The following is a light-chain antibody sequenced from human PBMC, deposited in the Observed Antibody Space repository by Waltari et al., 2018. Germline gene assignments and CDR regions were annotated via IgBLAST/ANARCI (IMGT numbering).Light chain of an antibody. V-gene: IGLV2-14*03. CDR2: DVS. CDR3: ASYTTSDSYV. J-gene: IGLJ1*01. Sequence: QSALTQPASVSGSPGQSITISCAGSSSDVGAYNYVSWYQQHPGKAHRLIIYDVSNRPSGVSDRFVGSRSGNTASLTISGLQAEDEADYYCASYTTSDSYVFGTGTEVTVL. CDR1: SSDVGAYNY.